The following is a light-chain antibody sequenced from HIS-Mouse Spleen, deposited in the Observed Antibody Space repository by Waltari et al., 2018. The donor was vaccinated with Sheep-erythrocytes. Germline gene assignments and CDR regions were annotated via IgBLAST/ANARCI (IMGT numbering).Light chain of an antibody. CDR3: QQRSNWYT. J-gene: IGKJ2*01. CDR1: QSVSSY. Sequence: EIVLTQSPATLSLSPGERATLSCRASQSVSSYLAWYHPIPGQAPRLLIYDASNRATGIPARFSGSGSGTDFTLTISSLEPEDFAVYYCQQRSNWYTFGQGTKLEIK. CDR2: DAS. V-gene: IGKV3-11*01.